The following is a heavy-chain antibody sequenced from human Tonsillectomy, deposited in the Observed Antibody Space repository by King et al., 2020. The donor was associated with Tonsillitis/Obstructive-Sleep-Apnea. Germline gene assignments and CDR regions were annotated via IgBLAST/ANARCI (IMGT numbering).Heavy chain of an antibody. CDR3: TTDGGIGPRPIFDI. CDR2: IKGKADGGTT. Sequence: VQLVESGGGLVKPGGSLRLSCAASGFSFTNAWMSWVSQTPGKGLEWVGRIKGKADGGTTDYAAPVKGRFTISRDDPKTTVYLQMSSLKTEDTAVYYCTTDGGIGPRPIFDIWGQGTMVTVSS. CDR1: GFSFTNAW. D-gene: IGHD3-3*01. J-gene: IGHJ3*02. V-gene: IGHV3-15*01.